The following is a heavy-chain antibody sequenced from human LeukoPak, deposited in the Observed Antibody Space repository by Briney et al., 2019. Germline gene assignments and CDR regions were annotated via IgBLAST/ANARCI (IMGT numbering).Heavy chain of an antibody. V-gene: IGHV1-2*02. J-gene: IGHJ3*02. CDR2: IYPYSGDT. Sequence: GASVTVSCKASGYTFTVYYIHWVRQAPGQGLEWMGWIYPYSGDTNYAQNFQGRVTMTRDTSISTDYMELSSLKSDDTAVYYCARDRNSGSSLDIWGQGTMLTVSS. D-gene: IGHD6-6*01. CDR3: ARDRNSGSSLDI. CDR1: GYTFTVYY.